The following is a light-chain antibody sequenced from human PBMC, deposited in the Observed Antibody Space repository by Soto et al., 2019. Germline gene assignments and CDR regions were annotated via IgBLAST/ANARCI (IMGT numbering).Light chain of an antibody. CDR2: EVT. CDR1: SSDIGGFNY. Sequence: QSALTQPASVSGSPGQSITISCTGTSSDIGGFNYVSWYQQHPGTAPKLIIYEVTNRPSGVSNRFSGSKSGNTASLTISGLQAEDEVDYYCCSYTTSSTRVFGSGTKLTVL. J-gene: IGLJ1*01. CDR3: CSYTTSSTRV. V-gene: IGLV2-14*01.